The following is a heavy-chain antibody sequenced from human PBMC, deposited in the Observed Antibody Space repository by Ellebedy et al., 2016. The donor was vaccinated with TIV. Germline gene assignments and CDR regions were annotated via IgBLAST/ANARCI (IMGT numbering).Heavy chain of an antibody. CDR1: GYTFTSYY. V-gene: IGHV1-2*02. Sequence: ASVKVSCKASGYTFTSYYMHWVRQAPGQGLEWMGWINPNNSDTNYAQKFQGRVTMTRDTSISTAYMDLSRLRSDDTAVYYCARDPNWNYVGYYGMDVWGQGTTVTVSS. D-gene: IGHD1-7*01. CDR3: ARDPNWNYVGYYGMDV. CDR2: INPNNSDT. J-gene: IGHJ6*02.